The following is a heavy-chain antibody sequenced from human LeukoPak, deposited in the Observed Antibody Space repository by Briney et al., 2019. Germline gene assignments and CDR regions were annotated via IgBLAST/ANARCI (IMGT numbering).Heavy chain of an antibody. D-gene: IGHD3-22*01. V-gene: IGHV3-33*06. CDR3: AKGTRHGLDSSGYYFDY. Sequence: GGSLRLSCAASGFTFSSYAMHWVRQAPGKGLEWVAVIWYDGSNKYYADSVKGRFTISRDNSKNTLYLQMNSLRAEDTAVYYCAKGTRHGLDSSGYYFDYWGQGTLVTVSS. CDR1: GFTFSSYA. J-gene: IGHJ4*02. CDR2: IWYDGSNK.